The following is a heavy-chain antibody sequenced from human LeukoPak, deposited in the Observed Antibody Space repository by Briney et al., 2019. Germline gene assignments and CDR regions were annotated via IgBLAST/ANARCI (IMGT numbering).Heavy chain of an antibody. CDR3: VKGNSGYVRRYFDY. V-gene: IGHV3-64D*06. J-gene: IGHJ4*02. CDR2: ISSNGGST. CDR1: GFTFSSYA. D-gene: IGHD5-12*01. Sequence: PGGSLRLSCSASGFTFSSYAMHWVRQAPGKGLEXXXAISSNGGSTYYADSAKGRFTISRDNSKNTLYLQMSSLRAEDTAVYYCVKGNSGYVRRYFDYWGQGTLVTVSS.